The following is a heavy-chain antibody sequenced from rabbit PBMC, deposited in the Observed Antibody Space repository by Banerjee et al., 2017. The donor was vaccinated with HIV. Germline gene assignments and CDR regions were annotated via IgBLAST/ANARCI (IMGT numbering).Heavy chain of an antibody. J-gene: IGHJ2*01. V-gene: IGHV1S40*01. D-gene: IGHD7-1*01. CDR1: GFSFSSNYY. Sequence: QSLEESGGDLVKPGASLTLTCTASGFSFSSNYYMCWVRQAPGKGLEWIACSYAGSSGSTYYASWAKGRFTSSKTSSTTVTLQMTSLTAADTATYFCARSYDSYTDYGGDFDPRGPGTLVTVS. CDR3: ARSYDSYTDYGGDFDP. CDR2: SYAGSSGST.